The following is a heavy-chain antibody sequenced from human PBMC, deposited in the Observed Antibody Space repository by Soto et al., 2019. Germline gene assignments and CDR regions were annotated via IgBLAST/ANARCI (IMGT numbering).Heavy chain of an antibody. CDR3: ARVTVIGEAFDI. J-gene: IGHJ3*02. CDR1: GYSFPSYG. Sequence: ASVQGACKASGYSFPSYGSIWVRQAPGQGLEWMGWISAYNGNTNYAQKLQGRVTMTTDTSTSTAYMELRSLRSDDTAVYYCARVTVIGEAFDIWGQGTMVTVSS. CDR2: ISAYNGNT. V-gene: IGHV1-18*01. D-gene: IGHD3-10*02.